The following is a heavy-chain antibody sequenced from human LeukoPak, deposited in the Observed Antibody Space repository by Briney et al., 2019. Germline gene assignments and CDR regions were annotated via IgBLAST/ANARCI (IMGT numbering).Heavy chain of an antibody. V-gene: IGHV4-31*03. CDR2: IYYSGST. CDR1: GGSISSGGYY. Sequence: SETLSLTCTVSGGSISSGGYYWSWIRQHPGKGLEWIGYIYYSGSTYYNPSLKSRVTISVDKSNNQFYLKLNSVTAADTAVYYCARHQVGANTFDYWGQGTLVTVSS. J-gene: IGHJ4*02. D-gene: IGHD1-26*01. CDR3: ARHQVGANTFDY.